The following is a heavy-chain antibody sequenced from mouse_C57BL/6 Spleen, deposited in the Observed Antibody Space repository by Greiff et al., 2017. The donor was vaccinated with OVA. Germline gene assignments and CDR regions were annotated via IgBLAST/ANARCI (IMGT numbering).Heavy chain of an antibody. D-gene: IGHD1-1*01. Sequence: QVQLQQPGAELVMPGASVKLSCKASGYTFTSYWMHWVKQRPGQGLEWIGEIDPSDSYTNYNQKFKGKSTLTVDKSSSTAYMQLSSLTSEDSAVYYCARSVPNYYGISYWYFDVWGTGTTVTVSS. CDR3: ARSVPNYYGISYWYFDV. CDR1: GYTFTSYW. J-gene: IGHJ1*03. V-gene: IGHV1-69*01. CDR2: IDPSDSYT.